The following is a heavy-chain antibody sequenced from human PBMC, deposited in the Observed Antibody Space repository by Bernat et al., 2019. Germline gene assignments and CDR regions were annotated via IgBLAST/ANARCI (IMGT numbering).Heavy chain of an antibody. CDR3: AGEGNYVWGSYRSPRGYNWFDP. Sequence: QVQLQESGPGLVKPSETLSLTCAVSGYSISSGYYWGWIRQPPGKGLEWIGSIYHSGSTYYNPSLKSRVTISVGTSKNQFSLKLGSVTAADTAVYYCAGEGNYVWGSYRSPRGYNWFDPWGQGTLVTVSS. CDR1: GYSISSGYY. V-gene: IGHV4-38-2*02. D-gene: IGHD3-16*02. CDR2: IYHSGST. J-gene: IGHJ5*02.